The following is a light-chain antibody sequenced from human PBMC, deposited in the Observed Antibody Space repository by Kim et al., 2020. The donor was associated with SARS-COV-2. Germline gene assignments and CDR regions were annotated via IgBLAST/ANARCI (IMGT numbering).Light chain of an antibody. V-gene: IGKV1-5*03. Sequence: DIQMTQSPSTLSASVGDRVTITCRASQSISSWLAWYQQKPGKAPKLLIYKASSLQSGVPSRFSGSGSGTEFTLTISSLRPDEFTTYYSQQYNSYSWTFGQGTKVDIK. CDR2: KAS. J-gene: IGKJ1*01. CDR1: QSISSW. CDR3: QQYNSYSWT.